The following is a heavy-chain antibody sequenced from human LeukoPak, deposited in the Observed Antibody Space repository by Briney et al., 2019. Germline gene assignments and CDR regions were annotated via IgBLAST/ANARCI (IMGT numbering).Heavy chain of an antibody. CDR2: ISGSGGST. Sequence: GGSLRLSCAASGFTFSSYSMNWVRQAPGKGLEWVSAISGSGGSTYYADSVKGRFTISRDNSKNTLYLQMNSLRAEDTAVYYCARRVEMATIRYFDYWGQGTLVTVSS. V-gene: IGHV3-23*01. D-gene: IGHD5-24*01. J-gene: IGHJ4*02. CDR3: ARRVEMATIRYFDY. CDR1: GFTFSSYS.